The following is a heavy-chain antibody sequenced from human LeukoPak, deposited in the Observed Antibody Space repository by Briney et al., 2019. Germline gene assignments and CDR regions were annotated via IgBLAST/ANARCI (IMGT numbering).Heavy chain of an antibody. V-gene: IGHV3-23*01. CDR3: AKDRYYYDSSGSLDY. D-gene: IGHD3-22*01. Sequence: PGGSLRLSCAASGFTFSSYAMSWVRQAPGKGLEWVSAISGSGGSTYYADSVKGRFTISIDNSKNTLYLQMNSLRAKDTAVYYCAKDRYYYDSSGSLDYWGQGTLVTVSS. CDR1: GFTFSSYA. CDR2: ISGSGGST. J-gene: IGHJ4*02.